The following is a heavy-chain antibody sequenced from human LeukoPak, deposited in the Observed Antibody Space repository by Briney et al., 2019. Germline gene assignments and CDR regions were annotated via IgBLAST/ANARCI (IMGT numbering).Heavy chain of an antibody. CDR2: IITIFGTA. CDR3: AREITIFGVSYFDS. V-gene: IGHV1-69*13. Sequence: ASVKVSCKASGGTFSSYAISWVRQAPGQGLEWMGGIITIFGTANYAQKFQGRVTITADESTSTAYMELSSLRSEDTAVYYCAREITIFGVSYFDSWGQETLVTASS. CDR1: GGTFSSYA. J-gene: IGHJ4*02. D-gene: IGHD3-3*01.